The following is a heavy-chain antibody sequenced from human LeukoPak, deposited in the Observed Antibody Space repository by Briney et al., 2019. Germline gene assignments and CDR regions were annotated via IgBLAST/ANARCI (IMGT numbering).Heavy chain of an antibody. J-gene: IGHJ6*03. V-gene: IGHV1-18*01. CDR2: ISAHNGNT. CDR1: GYTFTSYG. D-gene: IGHD6-19*01. CDR3: ARAHSSGWKRGKYYYYYMDV. Sequence: GASVKVSCKASGYTFTSYGISWVRQAPGQGLEWMGWISAHNGNTNYAQKFQGRVTITRNTSISTAYMELSSLRSEDTAVYYCARAHSSGWKRGKYYYYYMDVWGKGTTVTVSS.